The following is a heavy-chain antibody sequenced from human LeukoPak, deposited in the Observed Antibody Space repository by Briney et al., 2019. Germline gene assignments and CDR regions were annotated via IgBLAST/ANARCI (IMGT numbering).Heavy chain of an antibody. V-gene: IGHV4-4*07. CDR3: ARDSGTTGEVKFDP. CDR2: ISGSGTI. Sequence: SETLSLTCTVSGGSISTYYWSWIRQPAGKGLEWIGRISGSGTITYNPALQSRLSISIDTSKNQFSLKLMSVTAADTAVYYCARDSGTTGEVKFDPWGQGTLVTVSS. CDR1: GGSISTYY. J-gene: IGHJ5*02. D-gene: IGHD3-10*01.